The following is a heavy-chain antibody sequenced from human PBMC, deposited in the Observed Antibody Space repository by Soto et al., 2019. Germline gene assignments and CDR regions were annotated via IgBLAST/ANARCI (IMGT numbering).Heavy chain of an antibody. CDR3: ARRGGDPYYYYGMDV. CDR2: IYYSGST. D-gene: IGHD2-21*02. V-gene: IGHV4-39*01. J-gene: IGHJ6*02. CDR1: GGSISSSSYY. Sequence: QLQLQESGPGLVKPSETLSLTCTVSGGSISSSSYYWGWIRQPPGKGLEWIGSIYYSGSTYYNPSLKSRVTISVDTSKNQFSLKLSSVTAADTAVYYCARRGGDPYYYYGMDVWGQGTTVTVSS.